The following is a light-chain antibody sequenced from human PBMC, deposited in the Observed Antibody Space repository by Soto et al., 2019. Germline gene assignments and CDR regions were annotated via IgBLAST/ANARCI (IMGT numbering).Light chain of an antibody. CDR3: CSYAGSYTHWV. J-gene: IGLJ3*02. Sequence: QSALTQPRSVSGSPGQSVTLSCTGANSDVGIYDYVSWYQRHPGKAPKLLIYDVNKRPSGVPYRFSGSKSGNTASLTISGLQAEDEADYYCCSYAGSYTHWVFGGGTKLTVL. V-gene: IGLV2-11*01. CDR2: DVN. CDR1: NSDVGIYDY.